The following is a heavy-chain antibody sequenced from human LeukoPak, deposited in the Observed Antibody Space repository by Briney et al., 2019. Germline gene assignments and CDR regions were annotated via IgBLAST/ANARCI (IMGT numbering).Heavy chain of an antibody. J-gene: IGHJ5*02. CDR2: IHYSGST. V-gene: IGHV4-31*03. Sequence: SETLSLTCTVSGASISSGSHYYNWIRQHPGKGLEWIGYIHYSGSTYYNPSLKSRVTISVDTSKNQFSLKLSSVTAADTAVYFCARDPYYYDRSGGFDPWGQGTLVTVSS. D-gene: IGHD3-22*01. CDR3: ARDPYYYDRSGGFDP. CDR1: GASISSGSHY.